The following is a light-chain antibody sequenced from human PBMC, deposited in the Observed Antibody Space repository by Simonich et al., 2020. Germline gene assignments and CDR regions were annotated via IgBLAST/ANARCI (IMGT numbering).Light chain of an antibody. CDR1: QSCGRSY. V-gene: IGKV3-20*01. Sequence: EIVLTQYPGTLSLSPGDRATLSCRANQSCGRSYLACYQQKPGQAPRLLIYGASSRATGIPDRFSGSGSGTDFTLTISRLEPEDFAVYYCQQYGSSPPYTFGQGTKLEIK. J-gene: IGKJ2*01. CDR3: QQYGSSPPYT. CDR2: GAS.